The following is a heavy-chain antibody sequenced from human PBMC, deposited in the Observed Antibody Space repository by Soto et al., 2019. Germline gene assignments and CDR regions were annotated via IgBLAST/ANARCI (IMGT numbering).Heavy chain of an antibody. CDR3: ARGAARPSYYYYGMAV. V-gene: IGHV1-69*06. Sequence: SVKVSCKASGGTFSSYAISWVRQAPGQGLEWMGGIIPIFGTANYAQKFQGRVTITADKSTSTAYMELSSLRSEDTAVYYCARGAARPSYYYYGMAVWGQGTTVTVSS. CDR2: IIPIFGTA. CDR1: GGTFSSYA. D-gene: IGHD6-6*01. J-gene: IGHJ6*02.